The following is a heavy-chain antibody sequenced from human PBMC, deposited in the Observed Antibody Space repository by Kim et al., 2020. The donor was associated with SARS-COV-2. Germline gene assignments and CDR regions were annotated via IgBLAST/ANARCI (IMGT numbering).Heavy chain of an antibody. V-gene: IGHV3-30*18. CDR2: ISYDGSNK. Sequence: GGSLTLSCAASGFTFSSYGMHWVRQAPGKGLEWVAVISYDGSNKYYADSVKGRFTISRDNSKNTLYLQMNSLRAEDTAVYYCAKGLSYYYDSSGYYGDYWGQGTLVTVSS. CDR3: AKGLSYYYDSSGYYGDY. J-gene: IGHJ4*02. D-gene: IGHD3-22*01. CDR1: GFTFSSYG.